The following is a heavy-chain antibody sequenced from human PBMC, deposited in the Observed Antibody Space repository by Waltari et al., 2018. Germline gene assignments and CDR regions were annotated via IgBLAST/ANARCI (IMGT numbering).Heavy chain of an antibody. CDR3: ARGVHLVGAPHGY. J-gene: IGHJ4*02. V-gene: IGHV1-2*06. CDR2: INPNSGGT. Sequence: QVQLVQSGAEVKKPGASVKVSCKASGYTFTGYYMHWVRQAPGQGLEWMGRINPNSGGTNYVQKFQGRVTMTRDTSISTAYMELSRLRSDDTAVYYCARGVHLVGAPHGYWGQGTLVTVSS. CDR1: GYTFTGYY. D-gene: IGHD1-26*01.